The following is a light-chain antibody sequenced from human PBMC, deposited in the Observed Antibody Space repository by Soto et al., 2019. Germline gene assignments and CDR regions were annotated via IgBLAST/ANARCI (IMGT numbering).Light chain of an antibody. V-gene: IGKV3-20*01. J-gene: IGKJ3*01. CDR3: HQYAFSPLT. Sequence: EIVLTQSPDTLSLSPGERATLSCRASQSVGRNYLAWYQQKPGQAPRLLIYGASSRAAGIPDRFSGSGSGIDFPLTISRLEPDDLAVFYCHQYAFSPLTVGPGTKVDLK. CDR1: QSVGRNY. CDR2: GAS.